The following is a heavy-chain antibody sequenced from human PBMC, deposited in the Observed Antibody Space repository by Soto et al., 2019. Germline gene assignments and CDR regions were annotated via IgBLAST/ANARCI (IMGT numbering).Heavy chain of an antibody. CDR1: GFTFSSYG. CDR2: INPDGSST. J-gene: IGHJ6*02. V-gene: IGHV3-74*01. Sequence: GGSLRLSCAASGFTFSSYGMHWVRQAPGKGLVWVSRINPDGSSTSYADSVKGRFTISRDNAKNTLYLQMNSLRVEDTALYYCARVHSLDYYGMDVWGQGTTVTVSS. CDR3: ARVHSLDYYGMDV. D-gene: IGHD5-18*01.